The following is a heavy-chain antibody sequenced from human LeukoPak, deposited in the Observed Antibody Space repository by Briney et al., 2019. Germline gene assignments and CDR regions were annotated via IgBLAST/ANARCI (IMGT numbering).Heavy chain of an antibody. CDR3: ARDHDSWRSDY. CDR2: IIPIFTTA. D-gene: IGHD6-13*01. CDR1: GGTFSSYA. J-gene: IGHJ4*02. V-gene: IGHV1-69*13. Sequence: GASVKVSCKASGGTFSSYAISWVRQAPGQGLEWMGGIIPIFTTANHAQKFQGRVTITADESTSTAYMELSSLRSEDTAVYYCARDHDSWRSDYWGQGTLVTVSS.